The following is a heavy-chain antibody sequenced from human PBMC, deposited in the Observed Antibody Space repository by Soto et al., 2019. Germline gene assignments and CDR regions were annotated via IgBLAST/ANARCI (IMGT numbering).Heavy chain of an antibody. CDR3: ARAYNKYSGYDAYFDY. J-gene: IGHJ4*02. CDR1: GFTFSSYG. Sequence: GGSLRLSCAASGFTFSSYGMHWVRQAPGKGLEWVAGIWYDGSNTYYADSLKGRFTISRDNSKNTLYLQMNSLRAEDTAVYYCARAYNKYSGYDAYFDYWGQGTLVTVSS. V-gene: IGHV3-33*01. D-gene: IGHD5-12*01. CDR2: IWYDGSNT.